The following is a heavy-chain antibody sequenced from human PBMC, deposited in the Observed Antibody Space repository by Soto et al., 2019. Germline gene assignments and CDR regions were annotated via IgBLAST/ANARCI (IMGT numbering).Heavy chain of an antibody. CDR2: IYPGDSDT. CDR3: ARGQWEPDYYYYGMDV. Sequence: LGEALNISCEGSGYSFTSYWIGWVRQMPGKGLEWMGIIYPGDSDTRYSPSFQGQVTISADKSISTAYLQWSSLKASDTAMYYCARGQWEPDYYYYGMDVWGQGTTVTAP. D-gene: IGHD1-26*01. J-gene: IGHJ6*02. V-gene: IGHV5-51*01. CDR1: GYSFTSYW.